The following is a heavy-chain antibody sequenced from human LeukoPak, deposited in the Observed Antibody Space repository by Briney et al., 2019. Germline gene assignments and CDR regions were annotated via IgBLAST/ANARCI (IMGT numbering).Heavy chain of an antibody. D-gene: IGHD2-21*01. J-gene: IGHJ4*02. CDR2: IYYSGST. CDR3: ARGVVIAPQTFDY. CDR1: GGSIHSY. V-gene: IGHV4-59*01. Sequence: SETLSLTCTVSGGSIHSYWSWIRQPPGKGLEWIGYIYYSGSTNYNPSLKSRVTISVDTSKNQFSLKLSSVTAADTAVYYCARGVVIAPQTFDYWGQGTLVTVSS.